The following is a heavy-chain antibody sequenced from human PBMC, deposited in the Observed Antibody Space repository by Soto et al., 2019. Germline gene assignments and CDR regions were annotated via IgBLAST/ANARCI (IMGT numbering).Heavy chain of an antibody. D-gene: IGHD2-8*01. V-gene: IGHV3-48*02. J-gene: IGHJ6*02. CDR3: ARANMASRGYYYGMDV. CDR2: ISSSSSTI. CDR1: GFTFSSYS. Sequence: GGSLRLSCAASGFTFSSYSMNWVRQAPGKGLEWVSYISSSSSTIYYADSVKGRFTISRDNAKNSLYLQMNSLRDEDTAVYYCARANMASRGYYYGMDVWGQGTKVTV.